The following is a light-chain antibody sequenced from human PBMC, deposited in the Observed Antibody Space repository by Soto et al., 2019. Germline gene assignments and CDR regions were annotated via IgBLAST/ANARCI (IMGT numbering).Light chain of an antibody. CDR2: DAS. J-gene: IGKJ1*01. CDR1: QSVSSY. CDR3: QQRSNWPPWT. Sequence: EIVLTQSPATLSLSPGERATLSCRASQSVSSYLAWYQQKPGQAPRLLIYDASNRATGIPARFSGSGSGTDFIFTISSLEPEDFAVYYCQQRSNWPPWTFGQGTKVEIK. V-gene: IGKV3-11*01.